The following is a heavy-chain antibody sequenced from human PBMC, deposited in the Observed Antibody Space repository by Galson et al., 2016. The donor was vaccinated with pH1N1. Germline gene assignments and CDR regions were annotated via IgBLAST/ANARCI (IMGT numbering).Heavy chain of an antibody. D-gene: IGHD1-26*01. V-gene: IGHV5-51*01. CDR1: GYSFSSYW. J-gene: IGHJ4*02. Sequence: QSGAEVKKPGESLKISCQGSGYSFSSYWVAWVRQMPGKGLEWMAIMYPDDSDIKYSPSFEGQVTISADKSISTAYLQWSSLKASDTAMYYCARYSGSFFFDYWGQGTLVTVS. CDR3: ARYSGSFFFDY. CDR2: MYPDDSDI.